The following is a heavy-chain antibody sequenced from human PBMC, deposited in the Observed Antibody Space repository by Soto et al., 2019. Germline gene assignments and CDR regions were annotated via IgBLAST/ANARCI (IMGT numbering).Heavy chain of an antibody. J-gene: IGHJ6*02. CDR3: ASSEYDFWSGYTNYGMDV. V-gene: IGHV3-53*01. D-gene: IGHD3-3*01. CDR2: IYSGGST. Sequence: GGSLRLSCAASGFTVSSNYMSWVRQAPGKGLEWVSVIYSGGSTYYADSVKGRFTISRDNSKNTLYLQMNSLRAEDTAVYYCASSEYDFWSGYTNYGMDVWRQGTTVTVSS. CDR1: GFTVSSNY.